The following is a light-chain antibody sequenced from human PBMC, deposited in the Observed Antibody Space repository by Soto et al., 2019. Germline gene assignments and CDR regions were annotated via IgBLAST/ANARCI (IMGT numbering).Light chain of an antibody. CDR3: QSYDSNSVI. V-gene: IGLV6-57*04. CDR2: EDD. Sequence: NFMLTQPHSVSGSPGKTITISCTRTSGSVGSNFVQWFQQRPGSAPTIVIYEDDQRSSGVPDRYSASIDRSSNSASLTISGLRTEDEADYYCQSYDSNSVIFGGGTKLTVL. CDR1: SGSVGSNF. J-gene: IGLJ2*01.